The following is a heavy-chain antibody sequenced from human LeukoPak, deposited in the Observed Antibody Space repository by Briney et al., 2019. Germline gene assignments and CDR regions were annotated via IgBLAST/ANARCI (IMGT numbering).Heavy chain of an antibody. CDR2: ISSSSSTI. D-gene: IGHD2-15*01. CDR1: GFMFSSNG. J-gene: IGHJ4*02. Sequence: PGGSLRLSCTASGFMFSSNGMNWVRQAPGKGLEWVAYISSSSSTIYYADSVKGRFTISRDNAKNSLYLQMNRLRDEDTAVYYCARVDSGVSPFDYWGQGTLVTVPS. CDR3: ARVDSGVSPFDY. V-gene: IGHV3-48*02.